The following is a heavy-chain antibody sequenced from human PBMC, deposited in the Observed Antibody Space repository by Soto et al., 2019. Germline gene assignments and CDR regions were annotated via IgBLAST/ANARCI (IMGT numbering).Heavy chain of an antibody. J-gene: IGHJ3*02. CDR1: GGSISSSSYY. D-gene: IGHD3-22*01. CDR3: ARLYYYDSSGYYLVAFDI. CDR2: IYYSGST. Sequence: QLQLQESGPGLVKPSETLSLTCTVSGGSISSSSYYWGWIRQPPGKGLEWIGSIYYSGSTYYNPSLKSRVTISVDTSENQFSLKLSSVTAADTAVYYCARLYYYDSSGYYLVAFDIWGQGTMVTVSS. V-gene: IGHV4-39*01.